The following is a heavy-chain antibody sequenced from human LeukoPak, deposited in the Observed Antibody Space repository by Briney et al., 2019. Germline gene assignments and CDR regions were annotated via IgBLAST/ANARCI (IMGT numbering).Heavy chain of an antibody. CDR2: IIPIFGTA. D-gene: IGHD5-24*01. J-gene: IGHJ4*02. CDR3: AREGDGYKRGYFDY. CDR1: GGTFSSYA. V-gene: IGHV1-69*05. Sequence: ASVKVSCKASGGTFSSYAISWVRQAPGQGLEWMGGIIPIFGTANYAQKFQGRVTITTDESTSTAYMELSSLRSEGTAVYYCAREGDGYKRGYFDYWGQGTLVTVSS.